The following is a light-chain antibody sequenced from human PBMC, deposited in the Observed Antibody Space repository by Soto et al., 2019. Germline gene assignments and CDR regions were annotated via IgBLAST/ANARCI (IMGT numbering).Light chain of an antibody. J-gene: IGLJ3*02. V-gene: IGLV3-25*02. Sequence: SYELTQSPSVSVSPGQTARITCSGDALLKQYAYWYQQKPGQAPVLLIYKDTERPSGIPERFSGSSSGTTVTLIVNAVQAEDEADYYCHSLASSATYWVFGGGTKVTVL. CDR1: ALLKQY. CDR3: HSLASSATYWV. CDR2: KDT.